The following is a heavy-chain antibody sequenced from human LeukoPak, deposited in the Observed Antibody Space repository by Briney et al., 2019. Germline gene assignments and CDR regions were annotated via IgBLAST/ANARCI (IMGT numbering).Heavy chain of an antibody. V-gene: IGHV1-69*04. CDR3: ARDRGQAYDSSGYFDY. D-gene: IGHD3-22*01. CDR1: GGTFSSYA. Sequence: SVKVSCKASGGTFSSYAISWVRQAPGQGLEWMGRIIPIFGIANYAQKFQGRVTITADKSTSTAYMELSSLRSEDTAVYYCARDRGQAYDSSGYFDYWGQGTLVTVSS. J-gene: IGHJ4*02. CDR2: IIPIFGIA.